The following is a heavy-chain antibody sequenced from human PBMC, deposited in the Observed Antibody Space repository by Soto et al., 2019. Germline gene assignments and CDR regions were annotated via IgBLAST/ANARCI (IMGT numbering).Heavy chain of an antibody. J-gene: IGHJ6*02. CDR1: GGSISSYY. Sequence: SETLSLTCTVSGGSISSYYWSWIRQPPGKGLEWFGYIYYSGSTNYNPSLKSRVTISVDTSKNQFSLKLSSVTAADTAVYYCARGYTAMVIDYYDSSGYYGYYGMDVWGQGTTVT. V-gene: IGHV4-59*12. CDR3: ARGYTAMVIDYYDSSGYYGYYGMDV. D-gene: IGHD3-22*01. CDR2: IYYSGST.